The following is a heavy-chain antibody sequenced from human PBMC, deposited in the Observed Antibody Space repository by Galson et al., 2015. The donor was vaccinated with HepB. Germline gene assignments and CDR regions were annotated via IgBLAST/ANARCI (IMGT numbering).Heavy chain of an antibody. CDR3: AREEIVIVPAAIGFDS. J-gene: IGHJ4*02. D-gene: IGHD2-2*01. CDR2: IWYDGNKK. CDR1: GFTFRSYG. V-gene: IGHV3-33*01. Sequence: SLRLSCAASGFTFRSYGLHWVRQAPGKGLEWVAVIWYDGNKKYYADSVKGRFTISRDNSRNTLYLQMNSLRVEDTAVYYCAREEIVIVPAAIGFDSWGQGTLVTVSS.